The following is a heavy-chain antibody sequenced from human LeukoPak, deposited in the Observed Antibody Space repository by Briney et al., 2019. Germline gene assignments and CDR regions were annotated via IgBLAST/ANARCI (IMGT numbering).Heavy chain of an antibody. V-gene: IGHV4-39*02. J-gene: IGHJ4*02. CDR1: GDSISRSTYY. CDR2: VYYGRSP. D-gene: IGHD6-19*01. Sequence: SETLSLTCTVSGDSISRSTYYWAWIRQPPGKGLEWIGSVYYGRSPYFNPSLESRATISVDTSKNHFSLKMSSVTAADTAVYYCARVRSGWYPIVDYWGQGTLVTVSS. CDR3: ARVRSGWYPIVDY.